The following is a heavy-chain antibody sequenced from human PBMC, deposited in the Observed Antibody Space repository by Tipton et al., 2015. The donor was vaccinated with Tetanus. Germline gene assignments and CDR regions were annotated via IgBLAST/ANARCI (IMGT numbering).Heavy chain of an antibody. CDR3: AKSLYGGPVY. CDR1: GFAFSSYA. D-gene: IGHD2-2*02. V-gene: IGHV3-23*01. J-gene: IGHJ4*02. Sequence: GSLRLSCAASGFAFSSYAMSWVRQAPGKGLEWVSGIGGSGGTTNYADSVKGRFTISRDNSKNTLYLQMNSLRARETAVYYCAKSLYGGPVYWGQGPLVTVSS. CDR2: IGGSGGTT.